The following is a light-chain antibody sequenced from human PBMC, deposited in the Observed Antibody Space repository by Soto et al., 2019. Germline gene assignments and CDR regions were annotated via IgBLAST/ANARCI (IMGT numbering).Light chain of an antibody. V-gene: IGKV3-20*01. CDR2: VAS. Sequence: IVLAMSPVTVSLNPRERATLSCRASQSVSGNYIAWYQQKPGQAPRLLIYVASSRATGIPDRFSGSGSGTDFTLTIAGPEPADYGVYYFRQYGSSSPWTLAQGTKVDIK. CDR1: QSVSGNY. J-gene: IGKJ1*01. CDR3: RQYGSSSPWT.